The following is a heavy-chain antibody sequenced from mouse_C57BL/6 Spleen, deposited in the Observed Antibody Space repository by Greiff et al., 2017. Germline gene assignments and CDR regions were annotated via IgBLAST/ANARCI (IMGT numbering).Heavy chain of an antibody. Sequence: DVKLVESGGGLVKPGGSLKLSCAASGFTFSDYGMHWVRQAPEKGLEWVAYISSCSSTIYYADTVKGRFTISRDNAKNTLFLQMTSLRSEDTAMYYCARPRDYDYFDYWGQGTTLTVSS. CDR2: ISSCSSTI. V-gene: IGHV5-17*01. CDR3: ARPRDYDYFDY. CDR1: GFTFSDYG. J-gene: IGHJ2*01. D-gene: IGHD2-4*01.